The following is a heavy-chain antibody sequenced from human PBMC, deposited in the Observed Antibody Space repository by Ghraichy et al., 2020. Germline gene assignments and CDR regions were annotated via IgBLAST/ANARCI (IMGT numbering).Heavy chain of an antibody. J-gene: IGHJ6*02. CDR2: ISGSGGST. V-gene: IGHV3-23*01. D-gene: IGHD2-2*01. Sequence: LSLTCAASRFNFSNYAMTWVRQAPGKGLEWVSAISGSGGSTYYADSGKGRFTISRDNSKNTLYLQMNSLRAEDTAVYYCAKLFPRIVVVPAAGMDVWGQGTTVTVSS. CDR3: AKLFPRIVVVPAAGMDV. CDR1: RFNFSNYA.